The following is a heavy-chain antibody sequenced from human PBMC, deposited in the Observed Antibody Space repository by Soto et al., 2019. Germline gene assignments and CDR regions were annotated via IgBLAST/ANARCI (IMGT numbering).Heavy chain of an antibody. V-gene: IGHV4-59*01. CDR1: GGSISSYY. D-gene: IGHD4-17*01. Sequence: SETLSLTCTVSGGSISSYYWSWIRQPPGKGLEWIGYIYYSGSTNYNPSLKSRVTISVDTSKNQFSLKLSSVTAADTAVYYCARDYGDYYYYGMDVWGQGTTVTVSS. CDR3: ARDYGDYYYYGMDV. J-gene: IGHJ6*02. CDR2: IYYSGST.